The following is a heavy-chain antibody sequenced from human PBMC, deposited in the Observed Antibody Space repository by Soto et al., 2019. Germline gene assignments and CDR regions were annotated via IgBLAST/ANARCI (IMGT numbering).Heavy chain of an antibody. CDR2: IKSKTDGGTT. J-gene: IGHJ6*02. CDR3: RVDYYYYGMDA. CDR1: GFTFSNAW. V-gene: IGHV3-15*01. Sequence: KPGGSLRLSCAASGFTFSNAWMSWVRQAPGKGLEWVGRIKSKTDGGTTDYAAPVKGRFTISRDDSKNTLYLQMNSLKTEDTAVYYARVDYYYYGMDAWGQGTTVTVSS.